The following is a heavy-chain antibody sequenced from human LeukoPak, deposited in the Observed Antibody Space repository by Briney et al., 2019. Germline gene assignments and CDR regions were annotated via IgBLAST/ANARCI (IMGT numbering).Heavy chain of an antibody. V-gene: IGHV3-21*01. CDR2: ISSSSSYI. CDR3: ARDTGETTVTSFDY. Sequence: GGSLRLSCAASGFTFSSYSMNWVRQAPGKGLEWVSSISSSSSYIYYADSVKGRFTISRDNAKNSLYLQMNSLRAGDTAVYYCARDTGETTVTSFDYWGQGTLVTVSS. CDR1: GFTFSSYS. J-gene: IGHJ4*02. D-gene: IGHD4-17*01.